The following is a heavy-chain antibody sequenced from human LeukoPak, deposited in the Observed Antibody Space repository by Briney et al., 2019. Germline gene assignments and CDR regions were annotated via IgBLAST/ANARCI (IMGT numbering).Heavy chain of an antibody. D-gene: IGHD2-2*01. J-gene: IGHJ4*02. V-gene: IGHV3-23*01. CDR2: ISGSGDST. CDR1: GFTFSSSA. CDR3: AKDRDIVVVPAATDYYFDY. Sequence: GGSLRLSCAASGFTFSSSAMSWVRQAPGKGLEWVSAISGSGDSTYYADSVKGRVTISRDNSKNTLYLQMNSLRAEDTAIYYCAKDRDIVVVPAATDYYFDYWGQGTLVTVSS.